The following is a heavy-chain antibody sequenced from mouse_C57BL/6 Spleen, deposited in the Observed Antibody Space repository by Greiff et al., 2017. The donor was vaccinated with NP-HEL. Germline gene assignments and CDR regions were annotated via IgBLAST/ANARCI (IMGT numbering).Heavy chain of an antibody. J-gene: IGHJ3*01. Sequence: EVQLVESGGGLVQPGGSLKLSCAASGFTFSDYGMAWVRQAPRKGPAWVAFISNLAYSIYYADTVTGRFTISRENAKNTLYLEMSSLRSEDTAMYYCARQNDGYSWFAYWGQGTLVTVSA. CDR2: ISNLAYSI. V-gene: IGHV5-15*01. CDR1: GFTFSDYG. D-gene: IGHD2-3*01. CDR3: ARQNDGYSWFAY.